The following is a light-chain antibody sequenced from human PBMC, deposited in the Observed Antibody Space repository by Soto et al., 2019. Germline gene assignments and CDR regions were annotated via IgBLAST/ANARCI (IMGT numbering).Light chain of an antibody. CDR2: LNSDGSH. V-gene: IGLV4-69*01. CDR3: QTGGTGIEV. J-gene: IGLJ3*02. Sequence: QPVLTQSPSASASLGASVKLTCTLSSGHSSYTIAWHQQQPEKGPRYLMTLNSDGSHSKGDGIPDRFSGSSSGAERYLSISSLQSEDEAEYYCQTGGTGIEVFGGGTKLTVL. CDR1: SGHSSYT.